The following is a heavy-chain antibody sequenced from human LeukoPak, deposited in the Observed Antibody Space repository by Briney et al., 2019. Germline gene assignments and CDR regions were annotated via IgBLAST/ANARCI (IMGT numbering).Heavy chain of an antibody. CDR1: GGSISSYY. CDR2: IYYSGST. CDR3: ARGPTLKYFHH. V-gene: IGHV4-59*08. J-gene: IGHJ1*01. Sequence: SETLSLTCTVSGGSISSYYWSWIRQPPGKGLEWIGYIYYSGSTNYNPSLKSRVTISVDTSKNQFSLKLSSVTAADTAVYYCARGPTLKYFHHWGLGTLVTVSS.